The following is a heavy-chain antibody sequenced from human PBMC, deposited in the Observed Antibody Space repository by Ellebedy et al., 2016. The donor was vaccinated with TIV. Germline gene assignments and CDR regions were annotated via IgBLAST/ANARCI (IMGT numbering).Heavy chain of an antibody. CDR3: AKGRYGSGSYGFGMDV. J-gene: IGHJ6*02. CDR2: ISWDGGNA. CDR1: GFTFDDYT. Sequence: GESLKISCAASGFTFDDYTMSWVRQASGKGLEWVSLISWDGGNAYYADSVQGRFTISRDNSRNSLYLEMDSLRSEDSGLYYCAKGRYGSGSYGFGMDVWGQGTTVTVSS. D-gene: IGHD3-10*01. V-gene: IGHV3-43*01.